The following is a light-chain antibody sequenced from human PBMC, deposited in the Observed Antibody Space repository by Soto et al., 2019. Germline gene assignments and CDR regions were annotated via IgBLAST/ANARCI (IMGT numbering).Light chain of an antibody. Sequence: DIPMTQSPSILSASVGDRVTITCRASESIRSWLAWYQQVPGKAPKLLIYKASNLQIGVPSRFSGSGSGTEFTLTISSLQPVDFAIYYCQQYNDYSWTFGQGTKVEIK. CDR2: KAS. V-gene: IGKV1-5*03. CDR1: ESIRSW. J-gene: IGKJ1*01. CDR3: QQYNDYSWT.